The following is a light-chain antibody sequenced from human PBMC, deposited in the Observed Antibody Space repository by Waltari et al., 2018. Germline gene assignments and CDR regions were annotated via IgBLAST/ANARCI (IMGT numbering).Light chain of an antibody. CDR3: QQYYSSPYS. CDR1: QSLLSRPNNKNY. V-gene: IGKV4-1*01. J-gene: IGKJ2*03. CDR2: WAS. Sequence: DIVMTQSPDSLAVSLGGRATINCTSSQSLLSRPNNKNYLAWYQQKPGQSPKMLIYWASTRESGVPDRFRGSGSGTDFTLTISTLQAEDVAVYYCQQYYSSPYSFGQGTKLEIK.